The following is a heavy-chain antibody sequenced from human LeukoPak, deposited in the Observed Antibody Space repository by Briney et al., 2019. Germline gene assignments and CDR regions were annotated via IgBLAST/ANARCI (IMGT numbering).Heavy chain of an antibody. D-gene: IGHD6-19*01. V-gene: IGHV3-33*06. J-gene: IGHJ4*02. CDR3: AKDLSKVARGGWYWLDY. Sequence: GGSLRLSCAASGFTFSSYGMHWVRQAPGKGLESVAVIWYDGSNKYYADSVKGRFTISRDNSKNTLYLQMNSLRAEDTAVYYCAKDLSKVARGGWYWLDYWGQGTLVTVSS. CDR1: GFTFSSYG. CDR2: IWYDGSNK.